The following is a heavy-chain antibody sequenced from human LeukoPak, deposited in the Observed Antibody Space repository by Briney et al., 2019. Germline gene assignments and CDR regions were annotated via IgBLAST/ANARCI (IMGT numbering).Heavy chain of an antibody. D-gene: IGHD6-19*01. CDR1: GGSISGYY. CDR3: ARPYGSGWYAAFHI. J-gene: IGHJ3*02. V-gene: IGHV4-59*08. Sequence: SETLSLTCTVSGGSISGYYWSWIRQAPGKGLEWIGYIHYTGTTNYNPSLKSRVTITVDTSKNQFFLWLTSVTAAATAVYYCARPYGSGWYAAFHIWARGTMNTVPS. CDR2: IHYTGTT.